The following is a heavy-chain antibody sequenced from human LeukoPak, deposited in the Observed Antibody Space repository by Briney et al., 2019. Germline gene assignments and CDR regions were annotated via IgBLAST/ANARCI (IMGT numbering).Heavy chain of an antibody. CDR1: GFTFSTFA. CDR3: AKGVGATIANFYFAS. V-gene: IGHV3-23*01. Sequence: GGYLRLSCAASGFTFSTFAMSWVRQAPGKGLEWVTALDGVGVTTYYADVVKGRFTTSRDNSKNRLHLQMNSLRAEDTAVYYCAKGVGATIANFYFASWGQGALVTVSS. CDR2: LDGVGVTT. D-gene: IGHD1-26*01. J-gene: IGHJ4*02.